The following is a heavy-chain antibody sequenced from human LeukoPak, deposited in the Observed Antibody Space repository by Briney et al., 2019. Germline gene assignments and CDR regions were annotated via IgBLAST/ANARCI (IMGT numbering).Heavy chain of an antibody. CDR1: GYSISSGYY. D-gene: IGHD3-10*01. CDR2: IYHSGST. J-gene: IGHJ4*02. V-gene: IGHV4-38-2*01. Sequence: SETLSLTCAVSGYSISSGYYWGWIRQPPGKGLEWIGSIYHSGSTYYNPSLKSRVTISVDTSKNQFSLKLSSVTAADTAVYYCATPDYGSGSHDYWGQGTLVTVSS. CDR3: ATPDYGSGSHDY.